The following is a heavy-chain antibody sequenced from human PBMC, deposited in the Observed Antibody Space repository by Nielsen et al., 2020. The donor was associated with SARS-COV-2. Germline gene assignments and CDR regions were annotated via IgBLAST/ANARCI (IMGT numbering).Heavy chain of an antibody. CDR2: ISSSSSTI. CDR1: GFTFSSYS. J-gene: IGHJ4*02. CDR3: AKDRAATVTHGPY. Sequence: GESLKISCAASGFTFSSYSMNWVRQAPGKGLEWVSYISSSSSTIYYADSVKGRFTISRDNSKNTLYLQMNSLRAEDTAVYYCAKDRAATVTHGPYWGQGTLVTVSS. D-gene: IGHD4-17*01. V-gene: IGHV3-48*01.